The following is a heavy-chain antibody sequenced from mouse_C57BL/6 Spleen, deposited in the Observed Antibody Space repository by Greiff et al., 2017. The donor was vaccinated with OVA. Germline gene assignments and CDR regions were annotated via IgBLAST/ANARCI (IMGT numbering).Heavy chain of an antibody. V-gene: IGHV1-9*01. CDR2: ICPGSGST. J-gene: IGHJ2*01. CDR1: GYTFTGYW. Sequence: VMLQQSGAELMQPGASVKLSCKATGYTFTGYWIEWVKPRPGHGLEWIGEICPGSGSTNYNEKFKGKATFTADTSSNTAYMQLSSLTTVASAIYYCARSYYGSSFWGQGTTLTVSS. D-gene: IGHD1-1*01. CDR3: ARSYYGSSF.